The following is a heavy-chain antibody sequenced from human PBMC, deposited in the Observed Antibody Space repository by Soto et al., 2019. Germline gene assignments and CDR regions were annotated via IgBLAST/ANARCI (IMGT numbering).Heavy chain of an antibody. CDR3: ARDLRLVVVTANILDAFDI. Sequence: SETLSLTCTVPGGSVNIGTYYWSWIRQPPGKGLEWIGFIHYSGSTNYNPSLKSRVTMSVDTSKNQFSLKLSSVTAADTAVYYCARDLRLVVVTANILDAFDIWGQGTMVTVSS. J-gene: IGHJ3*02. V-gene: IGHV4-61*01. D-gene: IGHD2-21*02. CDR1: GGSVNIGTYY. CDR2: IHYSGST.